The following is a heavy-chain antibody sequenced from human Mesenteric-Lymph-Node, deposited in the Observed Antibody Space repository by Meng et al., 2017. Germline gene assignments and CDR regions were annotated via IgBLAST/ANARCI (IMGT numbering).Heavy chain of an antibody. D-gene: IGHD5-24*01. Sequence: GGSLRLSCAASGFSFSSFEMDRVRQAPGKGLEWVSYISDGGLKIYYAGSVGGRFTISRDDAKNSVYLQMNSLRGEDTAKYYCARIRIEMATGSGFDIWGQGTGVTVSS. CDR3: ARIRIEMATGSGFDI. CDR1: GFSFSSFE. CDR2: ISDGGLKI. V-gene: IGHV3-48*03. J-gene: IGHJ3*02.